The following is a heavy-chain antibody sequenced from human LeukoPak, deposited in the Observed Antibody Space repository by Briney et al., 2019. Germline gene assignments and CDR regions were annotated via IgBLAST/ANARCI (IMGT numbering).Heavy chain of an antibody. Sequence: PSETLSLTCTVSGGSISSHYWSWIRQPPGKGLEWIGNINYSGSANYNPSLKSRVTISVDTSKNQFSLKLSSVTAADTAVYYCARAYCSGGSCYWYYFDYWGQGTLVTVSS. CDR3: ARAYCSGGSCYWYYFDY. CDR2: INYSGSA. J-gene: IGHJ4*02. D-gene: IGHD2-15*01. V-gene: IGHV4-59*11. CDR1: GGSISSHY.